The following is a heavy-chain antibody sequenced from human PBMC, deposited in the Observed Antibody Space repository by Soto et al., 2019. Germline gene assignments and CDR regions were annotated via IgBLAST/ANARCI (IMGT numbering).Heavy chain of an antibody. CDR1: GFTFSSYW. J-gene: IGHJ6*02. CDR3: ARDDDYSNYLYYYYGMGV. Sequence: GGSLRLSCAASGFTFSSYWMHWVRQAPGKGLVWVSRINSDGSSTSYADSVKGRFTISRDNTKNTLYLQMNSLRAEDTAVYYCARDDDYSNYLYYYYGMGVWGQGTTVTVSS. D-gene: IGHD4-4*01. V-gene: IGHV3-74*01. CDR2: INSDGSST.